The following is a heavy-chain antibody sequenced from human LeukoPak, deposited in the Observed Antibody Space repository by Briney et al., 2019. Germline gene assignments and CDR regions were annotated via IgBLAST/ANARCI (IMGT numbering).Heavy chain of an antibody. V-gene: IGHV3-21*01. CDR2: ISSSSSYI. CDR3: AREKAAAATPYYYYGMDV. D-gene: IGHD6-13*01. Sequence: GGSLRLSCAASGFTFSSYSMNWVRQAPGKGLEWVSSISSSSSYIYYADSVKGRFTISRDNAKNSLYLQMDSLRAEDTAVYYCAREKAAAATPYYYYGMDVWGKGTTVTVSS. CDR1: GFTFSSYS. J-gene: IGHJ6*04.